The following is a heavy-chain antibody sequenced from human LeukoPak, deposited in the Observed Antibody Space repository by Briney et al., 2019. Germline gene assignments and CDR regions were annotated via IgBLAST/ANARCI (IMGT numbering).Heavy chain of an antibody. CDR2: IWYDGSNK. Sequence: GGSLRLSCAASGFTFTSYGMHWVRQAPGKGLEWVAVIWYDGSNKYYADSVKGRFTISRDNPKNTLYLQMNSLRAEDTAVYYCARDPIAAVRFDYWGQGTLVTVSS. J-gene: IGHJ4*02. CDR3: ARDPIAAVRFDY. V-gene: IGHV3-33*01. CDR1: GFTFTSYG. D-gene: IGHD6-13*01.